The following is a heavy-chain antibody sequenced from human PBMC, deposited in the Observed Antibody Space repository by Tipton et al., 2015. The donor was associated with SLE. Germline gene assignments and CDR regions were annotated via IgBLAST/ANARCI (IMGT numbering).Heavy chain of an antibody. J-gene: IGHJ4*02. Sequence: TLSLTCAVNGGSFSGYHCSWIRQPPGKGLEWIAEINHSGSTTYNPSLMSGVTISLDTSKNQFSLRLTSVTAADTAVYYCARKYSGPYSGWIPDLDSWGQGTLVTVSS. CDR1: GGSFSGYH. CDR3: ARKYSGPYSGWIPDLDS. D-gene: IGHD1-26*01. CDR2: INHSGST. V-gene: IGHV4-34*01.